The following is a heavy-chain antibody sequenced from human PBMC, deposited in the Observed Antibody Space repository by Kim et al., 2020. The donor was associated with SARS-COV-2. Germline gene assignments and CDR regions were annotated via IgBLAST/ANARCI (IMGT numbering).Heavy chain of an antibody. Sequence: NYAQKCQGRVTITADESTSTAYMELSSLRSEDTAVYYCARGSSGGLHFDYWGQGTLVTVSS. V-gene: IGHV1-69*01. D-gene: IGHD6-19*01. J-gene: IGHJ4*02. CDR3: ARGSSGGLHFDY.